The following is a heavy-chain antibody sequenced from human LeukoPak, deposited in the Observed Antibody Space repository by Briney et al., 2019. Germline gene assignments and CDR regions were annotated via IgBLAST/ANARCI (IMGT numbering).Heavy chain of an antibody. CDR3: ARGATYYEYRRRSGGYFQH. Sequence: PGESLRLSCAASGFTFSSYAMSWVRQAPGKGLEWIGEINHSGSTDYNPSLKSRVTISVDTSKNHLSLKLNSVTAADTAVYYCARGATYYEYRRRSGGYFQHWGQGTLVTVSS. CDR2: INHSGST. J-gene: IGHJ1*01. D-gene: IGHD3-3*01. V-gene: IGHV4-34*01. CDR1: GFTFSSYA.